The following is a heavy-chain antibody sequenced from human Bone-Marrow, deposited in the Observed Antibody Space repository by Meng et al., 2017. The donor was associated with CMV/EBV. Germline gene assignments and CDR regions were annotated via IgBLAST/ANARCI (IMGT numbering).Heavy chain of an antibody. CDR1: GFTFSSYS. J-gene: IGHJ4*02. CDR3: ARDPRAYFDY. V-gene: IGHV3-21*01. CDR2: ISSSSSYI. Sequence: GESLKISCAASGFTFSSYSMNWVRQAPGKGLEWVSSISSSSSYIYYADSVKGRFTISRDNAKNSLYLQMNRLRAEDTAVYYCARDPRAYFDYWGQGTLVTVSS.